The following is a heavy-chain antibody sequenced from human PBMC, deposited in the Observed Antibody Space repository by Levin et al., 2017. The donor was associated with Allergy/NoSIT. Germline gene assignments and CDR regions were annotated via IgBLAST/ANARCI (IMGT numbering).Heavy chain of an antibody. D-gene: IGHD6-19*01. CDR2: ISSSGDTI. J-gene: IGHJ6*03. Sequence: GGSLRLSCEVSGFTFSYYSMNWVRQAPGKGLEWVSYISSSGDTIYYADSVRGRSTLSRDNAKNSLYLQMNSLRAEDTAVYYCARPPQWLGYMDVWGKGTTVTVSS. CDR1: GFTFSYYS. CDR3: ARPPQWLGYMDV. V-gene: IGHV3-48*01.